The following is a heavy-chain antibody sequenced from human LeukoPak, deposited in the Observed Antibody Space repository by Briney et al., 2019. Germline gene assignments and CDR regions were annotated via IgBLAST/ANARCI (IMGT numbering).Heavy chain of an antibody. CDR3: ARGYYDSSGYYDEYFQH. J-gene: IGHJ1*01. D-gene: IGHD3-22*01. V-gene: IGHV1-69*05. CDR1: GGTFSSYA. Sequence: ASVKVSCKASGGTFSSYAISWVRQAPGQGREWMGRIIPIFGTPNYAQKFQGRVTITTDESTSTAYMELSSLRSEDTAVYYCARGYYDSSGYYDEYFQHWGQGTLVTVSS. CDR2: IIPIFGTP.